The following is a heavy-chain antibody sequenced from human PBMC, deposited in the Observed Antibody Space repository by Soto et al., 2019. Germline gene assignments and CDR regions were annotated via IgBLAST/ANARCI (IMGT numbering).Heavy chain of an antibody. Sequence: ASETLSLTCTVFGGSISSSSYYWGCIRQPPGKGLEWIGSLYFSGSTYYNPSLKSRVTISVDTSKIHFSLNLSSVTAADTAVYYCARNKGGYCSGGTCPHEYWGQGTLVTVSS. CDR2: LYFSGST. CDR1: GGSISSSSYY. V-gene: IGHV4-39*02. CDR3: ARNKGGYCSGGTCPHEY. D-gene: IGHD2-15*01. J-gene: IGHJ4*02.